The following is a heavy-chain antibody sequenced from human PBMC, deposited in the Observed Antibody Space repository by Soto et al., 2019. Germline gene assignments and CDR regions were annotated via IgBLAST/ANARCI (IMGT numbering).Heavy chain of an antibody. CDR2: IYPGDSDT. Sequence: KGLEWMGIIYPGDSDTRYSPSFQGQVTISADKSISTAYLQWSSLKASDTAMYYCASSLVVVPAGGCYTGMAFWVKGTTV. D-gene: IGHD2-2*01. CDR3: ASSLVVVPAGGCYTGMAF. V-gene: IGHV5-51*01. J-gene: IGHJ6*04.